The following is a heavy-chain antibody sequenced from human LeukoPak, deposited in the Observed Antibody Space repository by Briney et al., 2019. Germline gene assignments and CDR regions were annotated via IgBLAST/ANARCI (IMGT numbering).Heavy chain of an antibody. V-gene: IGHV1-18*01. CDR3: ARDWEVAIHRPIDY. Sequence: ASVKVSCKASGYTFTSYGISWVRQAPGQGLEWMRWISAYNGNTNYAQKLQGRVTMTTDTSTSTAYMELRSLRSDDTAVYYCARDWEVAIHRPIDYWGQGTLVTVSS. J-gene: IGHJ4*02. CDR2: ISAYNGNT. CDR1: GYTFTSYG. D-gene: IGHD5-12*01.